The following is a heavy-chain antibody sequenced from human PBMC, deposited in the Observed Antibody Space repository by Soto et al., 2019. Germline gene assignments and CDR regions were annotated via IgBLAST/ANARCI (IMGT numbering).Heavy chain of an antibody. CDR2: IKSHTDGGTT. CDR1: GFTFTNAW. D-gene: IGHD3-10*01. V-gene: IGHV3-15*07. CDR3: TKSNYYYSGNYTQAPLDD. Sequence: GGSLRLSCAASGFTFTNAWMTWVRQAPGRGLEWVGRIKSHTDGGTTDYAAPVKGRFTISRDDSKNTLYLQMNSLKTEDTAVYFCTKSNYYYSGNYTQAPLDDWGQGIVVTVSS. J-gene: IGHJ4*02.